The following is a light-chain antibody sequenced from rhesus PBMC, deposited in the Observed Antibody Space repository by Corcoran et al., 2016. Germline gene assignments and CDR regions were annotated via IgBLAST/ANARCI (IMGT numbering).Light chain of an antibody. V-gene: IGKV3-35*01. J-gene: IGKJ1*01. CDR2: DAS. CDR1: QSVSCY. CDR3: QQYNNWNRT. Sequence: EIVMTQSPATLSLSPGERATLSCRASQSVSCYVARYQQKPGQAPRVLISDASSRTTGIPDRFSGGGSGTDFTLIISSLGPEDVGVYYCQQYNNWNRTFGQGTKVEIK.